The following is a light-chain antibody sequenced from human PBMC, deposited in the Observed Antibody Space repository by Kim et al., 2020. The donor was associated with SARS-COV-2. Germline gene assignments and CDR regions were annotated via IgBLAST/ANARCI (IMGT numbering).Light chain of an antibody. Sequence: QSALTQPPSASGSPGQSVTISCTGTSSDVGGYNYVSWYQQHPGKAPKLMIYEVSKRPSGVPDRFSGSKSGNTASLTVSGLQAEDEADYYCSSYAGSNNWPDVVFGGGTQLTVL. J-gene: IGLJ2*01. CDR3: SSYAGSNNWPDVV. V-gene: IGLV2-8*01. CDR2: EVS. CDR1: SSDVGGYNY.